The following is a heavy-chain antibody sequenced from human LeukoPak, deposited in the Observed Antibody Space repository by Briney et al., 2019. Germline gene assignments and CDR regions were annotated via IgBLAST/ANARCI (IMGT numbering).Heavy chain of an antibody. V-gene: IGHV3-23*01. CDR2: ISGSGGST. D-gene: IGHD3-3*01. CDR1: GFTFSSYA. CDR3: GKCYYDRRSGKTDACDI. Sequence: TGGSLRLSCAASGFTFSSYAMSWVRQAPGKGLEWVSAISGSGGSTYYADSVKGRFTISRDNSKNTLYLQMNSLRAEDTAVYYCGKCYYDRRSGKTDACDIWGQGTMVTVSS. J-gene: IGHJ3*02.